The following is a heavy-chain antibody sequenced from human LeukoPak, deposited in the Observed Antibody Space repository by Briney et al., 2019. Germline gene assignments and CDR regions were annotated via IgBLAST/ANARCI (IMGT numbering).Heavy chain of an antibody. CDR1: GFTFSSYW. V-gene: IGHV3-74*01. CDR2: LYSDASST. Sequence: GGSLRLSCAASGFTFSSYWMHWVRHAPGKGLVWFSRLYSDASSTAYPDSVKGQFTVSRDNAKNTLYLQMNSLRAEDTAFYYCARVGGSSFDYWGQGTLVSVSS. CDR3: ARVGGSSFDY. D-gene: IGHD3-16*01. J-gene: IGHJ4*02.